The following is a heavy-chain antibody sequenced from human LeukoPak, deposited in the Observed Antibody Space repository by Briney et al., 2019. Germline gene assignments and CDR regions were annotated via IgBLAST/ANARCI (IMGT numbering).Heavy chain of an antibody. Sequence: GASVTVSCTASGYTFTSYDINWVRPATGQGLAWMGWMNPNSGNTGYAKKFQGRVTMTRNTSISTAYMELSSLISKDTAVYYCARGQRFGGNNGFDLWGQGTLVTVSS. CDR3: ARGQRFGGNNGFDL. D-gene: IGHD3-10*01. CDR2: MNPNSGNT. J-gene: IGHJ5*02. CDR1: GYTFTSYD. V-gene: IGHV1-8*01.